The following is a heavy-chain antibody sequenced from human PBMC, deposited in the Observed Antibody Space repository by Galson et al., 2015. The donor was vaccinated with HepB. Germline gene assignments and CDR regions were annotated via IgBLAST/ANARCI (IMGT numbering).Heavy chain of an antibody. D-gene: IGHD3-10*02. CDR3: AKDKSRSKLGDLDY. V-gene: IGHV3-30*02. J-gene: IGHJ4*02. CDR1: GFTFNAFG. Sequence: LRLSCAASGFTFNAFGMHWVRQAPGKGLEWMAFIRYDGSNKYHAESVKGRFTISRDNSKNTLYLQMNSLRAEDTAVYYCAKDKSRSKLGDLDYWGQGTLVSVSS. CDR2: IRYDGSNK.